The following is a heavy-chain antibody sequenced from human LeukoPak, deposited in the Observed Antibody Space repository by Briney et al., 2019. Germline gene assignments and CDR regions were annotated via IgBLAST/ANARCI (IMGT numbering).Heavy chain of an antibody. J-gene: IGHJ5*02. D-gene: IGHD3-3*01. CDR1: GFTFSSYA. CDR3: ATGSDYYYAS. V-gene: IGHV3-30-3*01. CDR2: IPHDGSNA. Sequence: PGGSLRLSCAASGFTFSSYAMSWVRQAPGKGLEWVAAIPHDGSNALYADSVKGRFTISRDDSKNTQYLQMNSLRIEDSAMYYCATGSDYYYASWGRGTLVTVSS.